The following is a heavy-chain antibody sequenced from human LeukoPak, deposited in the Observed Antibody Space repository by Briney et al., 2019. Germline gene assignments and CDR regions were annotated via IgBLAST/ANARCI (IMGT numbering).Heavy chain of an antibody. V-gene: IGHV4-59*01. J-gene: IGHJ4*02. CDR1: GGFLSSYY. CDR3: ARGVLRFLEWSYFDY. Sequence: SETLSLTCTVSGGFLSSYYWSWIRQPPGKGLEGIGDIYYSGSTNYNPSLKSRVTISVDTSKNQFSLKLSSVTAADTAVYYCARGVLRFLEWSYFDYWGQGTLVTVSS. D-gene: IGHD3-3*01. CDR2: IYYSGST.